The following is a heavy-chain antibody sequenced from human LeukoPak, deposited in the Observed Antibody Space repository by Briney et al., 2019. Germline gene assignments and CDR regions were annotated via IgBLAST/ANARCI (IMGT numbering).Heavy chain of an antibody. V-gene: IGHV1-69*06. CDR3: ATGDLSCSGGSCYQQHDY. CDR2: IIPIFGTA. Sequence: GASVKVSCKASGGTFSSYAISWVRQAPGQGLEWMGGIIPIFGTANYAQKFQGRVTMTEDTSTDTAYMELSSLRSEDTAVYYCATGDLSCSGGSCYQQHDYWGQGTLVTVSS. J-gene: IGHJ4*02. CDR1: GGTFSSYA. D-gene: IGHD2-15*01.